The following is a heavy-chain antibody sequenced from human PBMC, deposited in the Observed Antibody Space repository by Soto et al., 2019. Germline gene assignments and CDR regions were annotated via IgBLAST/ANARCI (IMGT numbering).Heavy chain of an antibody. V-gene: IGHV1-18*01. CDR1: GYTFTSYG. CDR3: ARTYCSGGSCPGLDY. Sequence: ASVKVSCKASGYTFTSYGISWVRQAPGQGLEWMGWISAYNGNTNYAQKLQGRVTMTTDTSTGTAYMELRSLRSDDTAVXXCARTYCSGGSCPGLDYWGQGTLVTVSS. CDR2: ISAYNGNT. D-gene: IGHD2-15*01. J-gene: IGHJ4*02.